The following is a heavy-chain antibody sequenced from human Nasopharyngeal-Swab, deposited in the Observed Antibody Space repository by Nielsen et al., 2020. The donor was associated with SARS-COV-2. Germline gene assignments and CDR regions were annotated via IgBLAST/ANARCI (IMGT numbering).Heavy chain of an antibody. CDR1: GYTLTELS. J-gene: IGHJ4*02. CDR2: FDPEDGET. Sequence: SVKVSCKVSGYTLTELSMHWVRQAPGKGLEWMGGFDPEDGETIYAQKFQGRVTMTEDTSTDTAYMELSSLRSEDTAVYYCARVSGDGYNFDYWGQGTLVTVSS. D-gene: IGHD5-24*01. CDR3: ARVSGDGYNFDY. V-gene: IGHV1-24*01.